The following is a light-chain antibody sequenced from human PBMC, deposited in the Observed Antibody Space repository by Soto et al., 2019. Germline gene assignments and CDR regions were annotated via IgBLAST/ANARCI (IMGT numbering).Light chain of an antibody. V-gene: IGKV1-39*01. CDR1: PSISSY. CDR3: QQSYSTPLT. CDR2: AAS. Sequence: DIQMLQSPSSLSASVGDRVTITCRASPSISSYLNRYQQKPGKAPKLLIYAASSLQSGVPSRFSVSGSGTDFTLTISSLQPEDCATYYCQQSYSTPLTFGGGTKVEIK. J-gene: IGKJ4*01.